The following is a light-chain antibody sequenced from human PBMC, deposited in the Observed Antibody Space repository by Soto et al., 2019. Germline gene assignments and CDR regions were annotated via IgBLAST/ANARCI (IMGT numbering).Light chain of an antibody. V-gene: IGKV3-15*01. CDR1: QSVSSK. CDR2: GAS. Sequence: EIVLTQSPGTLSVSPGERATLSCRASQSVSSKLAWYQQKPGQAPRLLFYGASTGATGIPARFGGSGSETEFTLSISSLQSEDFAVYYCQQYHDWPGTFGQGTKVEIK. CDR3: QQYHDWPGT. J-gene: IGKJ1*01.